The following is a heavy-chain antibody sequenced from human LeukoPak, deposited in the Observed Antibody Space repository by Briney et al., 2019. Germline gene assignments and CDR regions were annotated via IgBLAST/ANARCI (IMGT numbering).Heavy chain of an antibody. CDR3: ARGRQRAYYYDSSGYPPDY. D-gene: IGHD3-22*01. J-gene: IGHJ4*02. CDR2: IRYDGSNK. Sequence: GGSLRLSCAASGFTFSSYGMHWVRQAPGKGLEWVAFIRYDGSNKYYADSVKGRFTISRDNSKNTLYLQMNSLRAEDTAVYYCARGRQRAYYYDSSGYPPDYWGQGTLVTVSS. CDR1: GFTFSSYG. V-gene: IGHV3-30*02.